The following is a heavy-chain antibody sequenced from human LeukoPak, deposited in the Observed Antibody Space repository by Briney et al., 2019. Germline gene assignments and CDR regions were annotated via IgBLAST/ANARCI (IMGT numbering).Heavy chain of an antibody. CDR3: ARDIVADY. J-gene: IGHJ4*02. CDR1: GFTFSNAW. D-gene: IGHD5-12*01. Sequence: GGSLRLSCAASGFTFSNAWMSWVRQAPGKGLEWVANIKQDGSEKYYVDSVKGRFTISRDNAKNSLYLQMNSLRAEDTAVYYCARDIVADYWGQGTLVTVSS. V-gene: IGHV3-7*01. CDR2: IKQDGSEK.